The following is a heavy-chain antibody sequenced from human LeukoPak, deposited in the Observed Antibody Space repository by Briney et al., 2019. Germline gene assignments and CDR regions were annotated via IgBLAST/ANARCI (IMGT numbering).Heavy chain of an antibody. CDR2: INLDSRDT. D-gene: IGHD3-10*01. CDR3: AKEKTDSGGFAD. V-gene: IGHV1-2*02. Sequence: ASLKVSCTASGSTFTAYHFHWLRQAPGQGLDWMGCINLDSRDTLYKEKFQGRLIMTWDTSITTDYMELSTLNSADTAVYYCAKEKTDSGGFADWGQGTLVTVSA. J-gene: IGHJ4*02. CDR1: GSTFTAYH.